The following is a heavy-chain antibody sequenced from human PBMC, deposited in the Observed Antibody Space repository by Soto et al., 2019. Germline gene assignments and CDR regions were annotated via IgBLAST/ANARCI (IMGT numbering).Heavy chain of an antibody. CDR3: ARVPFYYYGMDV. CDR1: GGSISSSHW. J-gene: IGHJ6*02. CDR2: IYYSGST. V-gene: IGHV4-4*02. Sequence: SXTRSLTGAVSGGSISSSHWCSLVRQPPGKGLEGIGEIYYSGSTNYNPSLKSRVTISVDKSKNQFSLKLSSVTAADTAVYYCARVPFYYYGMDVWGQGTTVTVS.